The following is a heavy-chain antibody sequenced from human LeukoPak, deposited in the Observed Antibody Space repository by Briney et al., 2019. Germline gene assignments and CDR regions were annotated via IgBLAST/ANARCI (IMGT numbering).Heavy chain of an antibody. CDR3: ARANSSSWHYFDY. D-gene: IGHD6-13*01. J-gene: IGHJ4*02. Sequence: PGGSLRLSCAASGFTFSDYTFHWVRQAPGKGLEWVAVISYDGSQKYHADSVKGRFTISRDNSKNTVSLQVNSLRADDTAVFYCARANSSSWHYFDYWGQRTLVTVSS. CDR2: ISYDGSQK. CDR1: GFTFSDYT. V-gene: IGHV3-30*04.